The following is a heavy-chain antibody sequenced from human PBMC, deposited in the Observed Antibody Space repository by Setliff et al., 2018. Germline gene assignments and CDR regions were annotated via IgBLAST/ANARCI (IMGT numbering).Heavy chain of an antibody. CDR3: ARCLPFLSGYDRGAFDN. D-gene: IGHD5-12*01. CDR1: GYTFTRYG. Sequence: ASVKVSCKASGYTFTRYGINWVRQAPGQGLEWVGWISAYNGDTNYAQKFQGRVTMTTDTSTSTAYMDLRSLTSDDTAVYYCARCLPFLSGYDRGAFDNWGQETLVTVSS. V-gene: IGHV1-18*01. J-gene: IGHJ4*02. CDR2: ISAYNGDT.